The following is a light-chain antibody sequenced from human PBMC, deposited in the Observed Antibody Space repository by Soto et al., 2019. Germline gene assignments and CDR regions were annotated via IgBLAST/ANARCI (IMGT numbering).Light chain of an antibody. CDR2: DVS. CDR3: CSYASSSTLDV. Sequence: QSALTQPASVSGSPGQSITISCTGTSSDVGDYNYVSWFQQHPGKAPKLMIYDVSNRPSGVSNRFSGSKSGNTASLTISGLQAEDEADYYCCSYASSSTLDVFGTGTKVTVL. V-gene: IGLV2-14*03. CDR1: SSDVGDYNY. J-gene: IGLJ1*01.